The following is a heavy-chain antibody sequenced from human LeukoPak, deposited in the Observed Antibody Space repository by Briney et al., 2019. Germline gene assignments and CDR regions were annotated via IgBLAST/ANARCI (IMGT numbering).Heavy chain of an antibody. CDR2: IYYSGST. CDR3: AKVVFSYYYYMDL. V-gene: IGHV4-38-2*02. D-gene: IGHD3-9*01. Sequence: SETLSLTCTVSGYSISSGDYWGWIRQPPGKGLEWIGSIYYSGSTHYNPSLKSRVIMSVDTSKNQFSLKLSSVTAADTAVYYCAKVVFSYYYYMDLWGKGTTVTISS. J-gene: IGHJ6*03. CDR1: GYSISSGDY.